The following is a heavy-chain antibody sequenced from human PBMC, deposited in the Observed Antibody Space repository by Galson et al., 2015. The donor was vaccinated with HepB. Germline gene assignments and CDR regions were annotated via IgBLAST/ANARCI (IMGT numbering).Heavy chain of an antibody. D-gene: IGHD4-17*01. Sequence: SLRLSCAASGFSFNNFPMHWVRQAPGKGLEWVAVISYTGSYTAYADFGRGRFTISRDNSKNALYLQMNSLRVEDTALYYCVRPLGARAGDDQNWYFDLWGRGTLVTVSS. V-gene: IGHV3-30-3*01. CDR3: VRPLGARAGDDQNWYFDL. J-gene: IGHJ2*01. CDR2: ISYTGSYT. CDR1: GFSFNNFP.